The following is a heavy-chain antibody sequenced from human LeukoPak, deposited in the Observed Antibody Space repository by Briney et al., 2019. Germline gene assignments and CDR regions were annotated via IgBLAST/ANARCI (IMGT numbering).Heavy chain of an antibody. D-gene: IGHD6-13*01. CDR2: IYYSGST. V-gene: IGHV4-39*07. CDR3: ARAMGEYYSSSWPTWHNWFDP. CDR1: GGSISSSSYY. Sequence: SETLFLTCTVSGGSISSSSYYWGWIRQPPGKGLEWIGSIYYSGSTYYNPSLKSRVTISVDASKNQFSLKLSSVTAADTAVYYCARAMGEYYSSSWPTWHNWFDPWGQGTLVTVSS. J-gene: IGHJ5*02.